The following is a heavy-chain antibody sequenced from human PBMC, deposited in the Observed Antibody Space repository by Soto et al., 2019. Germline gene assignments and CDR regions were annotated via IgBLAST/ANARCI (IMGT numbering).Heavy chain of an antibody. CDR3: ASARCSGGSCYADDAFDI. CDR2: IYSGGST. J-gene: IGHJ3*02. V-gene: IGHV3-53*01. D-gene: IGHD2-15*01. Sequence: PGGSLRLSCAASGFTVSSNYMSRVRQAPGKGLEWVSVIYSGGSTYYADSVKGRFTISRDNSKNTLYLQMNSLRAEDTAVYYCASARCSGGSCYADDAFDIWGQGTMVTVSS. CDR1: GFTVSSNY.